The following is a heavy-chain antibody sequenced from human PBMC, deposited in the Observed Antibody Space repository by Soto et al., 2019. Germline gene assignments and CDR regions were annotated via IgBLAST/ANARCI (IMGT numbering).Heavy chain of an antibody. J-gene: IGHJ6*03. V-gene: IGHV1-2*04. Sequence: GASVKVTCKYSRDSNSDNYIHWVRQAQKQGFEWMGWINPNGGVTKYAQKFQGWVSMTRDTSIRTVYMQLSRLRSDDTAVYYCARESGGATATLDYYYFYMDVWGTGTTVTVYS. D-gene: IGHD5-12*01. CDR3: ARESGGATATLDYYYFYMDV. CDR2: INPNGGVT. CDR1: RDSNSDNY.